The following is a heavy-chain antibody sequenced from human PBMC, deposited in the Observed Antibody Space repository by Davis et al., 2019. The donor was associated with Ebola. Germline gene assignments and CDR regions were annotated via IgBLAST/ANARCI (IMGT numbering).Heavy chain of an antibody. V-gene: IGHV3-48*01. J-gene: IGHJ4*02. Sequence: ESLKISCAASEFTFSRHSMNWVRQAPGKGLEWVSYISSSSSTIYYADSVKGRFTISRDNSKNTLYLQMNSLRAEDTGVYYCAREDSSGYLDYWGQGTLVTVSS. CDR2: ISSSSSTI. D-gene: IGHD3-22*01. CDR1: EFTFSRHS. CDR3: AREDSSGYLDY.